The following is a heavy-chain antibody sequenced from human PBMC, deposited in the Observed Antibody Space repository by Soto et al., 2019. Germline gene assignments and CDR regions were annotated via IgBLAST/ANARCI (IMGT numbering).Heavy chain of an antibody. Sequence: LRLSCAASGFTFSSYSMNWVRQAPGKGLEWVSSISSSSSYIYYADSVKGRFTISRDNAKNSLYLQMNSLRAEDTAVYYCATRRGGTLDYWGQGTLVTVSS. CDR2: ISSSSSYI. D-gene: IGHD2-15*01. CDR3: ATRRGGTLDY. V-gene: IGHV3-21*01. J-gene: IGHJ4*02. CDR1: GFTFSSYS.